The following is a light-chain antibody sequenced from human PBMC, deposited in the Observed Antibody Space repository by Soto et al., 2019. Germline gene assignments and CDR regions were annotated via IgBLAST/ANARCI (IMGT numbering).Light chain of an antibody. CDR2: VAS. CDR3: LQHNSYPRT. Sequence: DIQMTHSPSAMSASVGDRVTITCRASQDISNHLAWFQQKPGKVPKRLIYVASSLQSGVPSRFSGSGSGTEFTLTISSLQPEDFATYYCLQHNSYPRTFGQGTKVEIK. V-gene: IGKV1-17*03. CDR1: QDISNH. J-gene: IGKJ1*01.